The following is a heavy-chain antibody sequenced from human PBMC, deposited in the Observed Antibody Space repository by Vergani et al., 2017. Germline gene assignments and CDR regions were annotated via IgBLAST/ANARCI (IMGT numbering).Heavy chain of an antibody. CDR1: GFTFDDYG. D-gene: IGHD1-7*01. CDR2: INWNGGST. CDR3: ARGRYDNWNSGFDY. J-gene: IGHJ4*02. V-gene: IGHV3-20*01. Sequence: EVQLVESGGGVVRPGGSLRLSCAASGFTFDDYGMSWVRQAPGKGLEWVSGINWNGGSTGYADSVKGRCTISRDKAKNSLYLQMNSLRAEDTALYHCARGRYDNWNSGFDYWGQGTLVTVSS.